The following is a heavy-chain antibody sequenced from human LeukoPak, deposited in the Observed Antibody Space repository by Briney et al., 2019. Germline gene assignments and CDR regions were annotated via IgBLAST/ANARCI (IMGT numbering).Heavy chain of an antibody. CDR1: GFTFGTSA. Sequence: GGSLRLSCAASGFTFGTSAMSWVRQAPGKGPEWVSTFGRSGSDTYYSDSVKGRFTISRDNAKKSLYLEMNNLRAEDTAVYYCATDGAGFDTWGQGVLVTVSS. CDR3: ATDGAGFDT. V-gene: IGHV3-23*01. J-gene: IGHJ5*02. CDR2: FGRSGSDT.